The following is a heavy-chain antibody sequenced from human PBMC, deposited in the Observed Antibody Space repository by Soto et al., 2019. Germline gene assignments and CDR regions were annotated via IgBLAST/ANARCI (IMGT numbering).Heavy chain of an antibody. V-gene: IGHV1-46*01. CDR3: ARATSAGNGRRVDV. J-gene: IGHJ6*02. CDR1: GYTFTTYY. CDR2: INPSGGST. D-gene: IGHD6-13*01. Sequence: QVQLVQSGTEVKEPGASVSLSCKASGYTFTTYYIHWVRQAPGQGLEWMGMINPSGGSTTYAQNYQCRVSMTKDTSTNTVYMELNSLRSDDTIVYYCARATSAGNGRRVDVWGQGTTVTVSS.